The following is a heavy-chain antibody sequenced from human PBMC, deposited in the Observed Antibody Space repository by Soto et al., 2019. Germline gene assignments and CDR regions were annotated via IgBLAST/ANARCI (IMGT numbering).Heavy chain of an antibody. D-gene: IGHD1-20*01. Sequence: GASVKVYCKASGGTFSSYAISWVRQAPGQGLEWMGGIIPIFGTANYAQKFQGRVTITADESTSTAYMELSSLRSEDTAVYYCARGPFINWNYYYGMDVWGQGTTVTVSS. CDR2: IIPIFGTA. CDR1: GGTFSSYA. CDR3: ARGPFINWNYYYGMDV. J-gene: IGHJ6*02. V-gene: IGHV1-69*13.